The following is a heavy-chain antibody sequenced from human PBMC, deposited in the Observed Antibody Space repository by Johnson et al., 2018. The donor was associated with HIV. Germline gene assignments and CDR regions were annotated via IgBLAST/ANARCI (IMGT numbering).Heavy chain of an antibody. V-gene: IGHV3-64*01. D-gene: IGHD4-17*01. CDR1: GFTFSSYA. Sequence: VQLVESGGGVVQPGRSLRLSCAASGFTFSSYAMHWVRQAPGKGLEYVSAISSNGGSTYYANSVKGRFTIPRDNSKNTLYRQMNSLRAEDTAVYYCASTDDAFDIWGQGTMVTVSS. J-gene: IGHJ3*02. CDR2: ISSNGGST. CDR3: ASTDDAFDI.